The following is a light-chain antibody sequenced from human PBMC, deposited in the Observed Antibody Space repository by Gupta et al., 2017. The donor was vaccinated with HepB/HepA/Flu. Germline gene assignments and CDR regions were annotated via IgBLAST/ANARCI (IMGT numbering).Light chain of an antibody. Sequence: PAQTPPPPVSVAPGQRVTISSTGRSSNIRAGYDVHWYQQPPGTAPKLLIYGTSNRPSGIPARFSGSKSGTTATLAITGLQAEDEADYYCQSCDSSLNGLVFGGGTKLTVL. V-gene: IGLV1-40*01. CDR2: GTS. CDR3: QSCDSSLNGLV. J-gene: IGLJ2*01. CDR1: SSNIRAGYD.